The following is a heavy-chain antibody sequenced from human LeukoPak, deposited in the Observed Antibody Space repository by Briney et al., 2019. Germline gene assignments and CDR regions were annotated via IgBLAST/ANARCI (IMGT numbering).Heavy chain of an antibody. Sequence: SETLSLTCTVSGGSISSNYWTWIRQPPGKGLEWIGYIYYSGITNYNPSLKSRVTISVDTSKNQFSLKLNSVTAADTAVYYCARTTEDCSSTSCYQYWFDPWGQGTLVTVSS. CDR1: GGSISSNY. CDR3: ARTTEDCSSTSCYQYWFDP. D-gene: IGHD2-2*01. CDR2: IYYSGIT. J-gene: IGHJ5*02. V-gene: IGHV4-59*01.